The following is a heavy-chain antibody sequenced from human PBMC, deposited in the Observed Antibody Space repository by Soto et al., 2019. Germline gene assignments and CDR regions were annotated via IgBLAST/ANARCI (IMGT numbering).Heavy chain of an antibody. CDR1: GGSVSSGSYY. V-gene: IGHV4-61*01. J-gene: IGHJ1*01. CDR2: IYYSGST. CDR3: ARGRYYDSSGYHEYFQH. Sequence: PSETLSLTCTVSGGSVSSGSYYWSWIRQPPGKGLEWIGYIYYSGSTNYNPSLKSRVTISVDTSKNQFSLKLSSVTAADTAVYYCARGRYYDSSGYHEYFQHWGQGTLVTVSS. D-gene: IGHD3-22*01.